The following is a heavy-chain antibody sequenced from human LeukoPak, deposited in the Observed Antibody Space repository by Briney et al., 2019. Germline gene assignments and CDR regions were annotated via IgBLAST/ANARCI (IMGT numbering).Heavy chain of an antibody. V-gene: IGHV3-23*01. CDR1: GFTLSSYP. CDR3: AKVSAGTVHYCMDV. D-gene: IGHD6-13*01. J-gene: IGHJ6*02. Sequence: GGSLTLSCAASGFTLSSYPMRWDRPAQGRGLEWVSATSGSGGNTYYADSVKGRFTISRDNSKNTLYMQVNSLRAEDTAVYYCAKVSAGTVHYCMDVWGQGTTVTVSS. CDR2: TSGSGGNT.